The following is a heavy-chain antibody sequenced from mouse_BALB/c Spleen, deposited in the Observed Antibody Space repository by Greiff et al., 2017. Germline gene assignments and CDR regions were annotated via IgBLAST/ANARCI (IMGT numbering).Heavy chain of an antibody. CDR2: IDPANGNT. CDR1: GFNIKDTY. CDR3: ATWEYYFDY. V-gene: IGHV14-3*02. J-gene: IGHJ2*01. Sequence: EVKLEESGAELVKPGASVKLSCTASGFNIKDTYMHWVKQRPEQGLEWIGRIDPANGNTKYDPKFQGKATITADTSSNTAYLQLSSLTSEDTAVYYCATWEYYFDYWGQGTTLTVSS. D-gene: IGHD4-1*01.